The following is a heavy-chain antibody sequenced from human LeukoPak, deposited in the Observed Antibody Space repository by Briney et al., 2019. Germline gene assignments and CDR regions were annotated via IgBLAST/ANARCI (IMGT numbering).Heavy chain of an antibody. D-gene: IGHD2-15*01. Sequence: GGSLRLSCAASGFTFSNYAMSWVRQAPGKGLEWVSAISGSGGGTYYADSVKGRFTISRDNSKNTLYLQMNSLRAEDTAVYYCAKRGGRWSFDYWGQGTLVTVSS. CDR2: ISGSGGGT. CDR1: GFTFSNYA. V-gene: IGHV3-23*01. CDR3: AKRGGRWSFDY. J-gene: IGHJ4*02.